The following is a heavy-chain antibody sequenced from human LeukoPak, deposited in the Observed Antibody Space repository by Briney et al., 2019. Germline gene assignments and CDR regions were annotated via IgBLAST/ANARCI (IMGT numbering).Heavy chain of an antibody. V-gene: IGHV1-69*05. J-gene: IGHJ4*02. Sequence: GASVKVSCKASGGTFSSYAISWVRQAPGQGLEWMGGIIPIFGTANYAQKFQGRVTITTDESTSTAYMELSSLRSEDTAVYYCARGNIAVPGTPYYFEYWGQGTLVTVS. D-gene: IGHD6-19*01. CDR3: ARGNIAVPGTPYYFEY. CDR1: GGTFSSYA. CDR2: IIPIFGTA.